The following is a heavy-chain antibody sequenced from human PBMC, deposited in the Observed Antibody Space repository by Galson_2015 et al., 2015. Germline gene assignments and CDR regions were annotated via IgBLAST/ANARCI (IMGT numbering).Heavy chain of an antibody. D-gene: IGHD2-2*02. Sequence: SCKASGYTFTSYYMHWVRQAPGQGLEWMGIINPSGGSTSYAQKFQGRVTMTRDTSTSTVYMELSSLRSEDTAVYYCAREKNWAVVPAAIGYFQHWGQGTLVTVSS. CDR1: GYTFTSYY. CDR2: INPSGGST. V-gene: IGHV1-46*01. CDR3: AREKNWAVVPAAIGYFQH. J-gene: IGHJ1*01.